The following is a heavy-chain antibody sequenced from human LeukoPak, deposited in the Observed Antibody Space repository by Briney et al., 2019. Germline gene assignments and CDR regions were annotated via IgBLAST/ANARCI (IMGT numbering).Heavy chain of an antibody. Sequence: GGSLRLSCAPSGFTFSSYAMHWVRQAPGKGLEWVAVISYDGSNKYYADSVKGRFTISRDNSKNTLYLQMNSLRAEDTAVYYCAKDSYQYSSATNWGRGTLVTVSS. V-gene: IGHV3-30*18. J-gene: IGHJ4*02. CDR1: GFTFSSYA. CDR3: AKDSYQYSSATN. CDR2: ISYDGSNK. D-gene: IGHD6-19*01.